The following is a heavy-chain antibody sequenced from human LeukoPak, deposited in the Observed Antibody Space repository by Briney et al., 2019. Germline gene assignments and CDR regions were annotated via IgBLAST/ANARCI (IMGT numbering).Heavy chain of an antibody. D-gene: IGHD3-22*01. CDR3: ARSVGDYDSSDYFLGAFDL. CDR2: IIHSGST. J-gene: IGHJ3*01. V-gene: IGHV4-34*12. CDR1: GGSFSDYY. Sequence: PSETLSLTCAVYGGSFSDYYWSWIRQPPGKGLEWIGEIIHSGSTNYNPSLKSRVTISVDTSKKQFSLKLSSVTAADTAVYYCARSVGDYDSSDYFLGAFDLWGQGTMVTVFS.